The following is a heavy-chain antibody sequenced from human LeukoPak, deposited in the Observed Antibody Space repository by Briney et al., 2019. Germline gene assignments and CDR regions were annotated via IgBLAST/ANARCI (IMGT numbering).Heavy chain of an antibody. CDR3: ARTRIYSAGHFDY. CDR1: GYTFTCYY. CDR2: INPNSGGT. V-gene: IGHV1-2*02. Sequence: ASVKVSCKASGYTFTCYYMHGVRQAPGQGLEWMGWINPNSGGTNYAQKFQGRVTMTRDTSISTAYMELSRLRSDDTAVYYCARTRIYSAGHFDYWGQGTLVTVSS. J-gene: IGHJ4*02. D-gene: IGHD5-18*01.